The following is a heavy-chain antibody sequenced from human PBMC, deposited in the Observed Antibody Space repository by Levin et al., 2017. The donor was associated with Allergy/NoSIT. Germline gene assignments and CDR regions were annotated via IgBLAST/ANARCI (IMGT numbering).Heavy chain of an antibody. CDR2: IYSSGSA. J-gene: IGHJ4*02. CDR1: GGSISSGSYY. Sequence: SETLSLTCKVSGGSISSGSYYWSWIRQPAAKGLEWIGRIYSSGSANYNPSLKSRVTILVDTSKNQFSLKLSSVTAADTAVYYCARAEVGSEHWGQGTLVTVSS. CDR3: ARAEVGSEH. D-gene: IGHD3-10*01. V-gene: IGHV4-61*02.